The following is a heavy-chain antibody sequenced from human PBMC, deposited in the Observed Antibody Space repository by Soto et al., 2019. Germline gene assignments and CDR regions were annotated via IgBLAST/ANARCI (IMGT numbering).Heavy chain of an antibody. CDR2: TTNKANGYTT. Sequence: ELQVVESGGGLVQPGGSLRLSCAASGFTLSDHHMDWVRQVPGKGLEWVGRTTNKANGYTTQYAASGQGRFTISRDDSKTTLYLQMNSLKTEDTAVYYCARDGRSYGGYFDYWGQGSLVTVSP. J-gene: IGHJ4*02. CDR3: ARDGRSYGGYFDY. D-gene: IGHD1-26*01. V-gene: IGHV3-72*01. CDR1: GFTLSDHH.